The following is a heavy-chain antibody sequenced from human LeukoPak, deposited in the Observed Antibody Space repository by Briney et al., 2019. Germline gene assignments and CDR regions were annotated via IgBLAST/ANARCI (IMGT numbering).Heavy chain of an antibody. J-gene: IGHJ2*01. V-gene: IGHV4-59*08. Sequence: SETLSLTCTVSGGSISSYYWSWIRQPPGKGLEWIGYIYYSGSTNYNPSLKSRVTISVDTSKNQFSLKLSSVTAADTAVYYCARQGGRFWYFDLWGRGTLVTVSS. CDR1: GGSISSYY. CDR2: IYYSGST. CDR3: ARQGGRFWYFDL. D-gene: IGHD2-15*01.